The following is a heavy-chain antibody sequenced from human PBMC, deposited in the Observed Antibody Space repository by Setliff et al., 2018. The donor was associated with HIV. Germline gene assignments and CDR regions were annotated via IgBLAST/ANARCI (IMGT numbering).Heavy chain of an antibody. V-gene: IGHV4-34*01. CDR1: GGSLSGYH. CDR3: ARAPGAYYYDSSGYPIGIRFDY. CDR2: INYSGST. J-gene: IGHJ4*02. Sequence: PSETLSLTCGVYGGSLSGYHWSWIRLPPGKGLEWIGEINYSGSTNYNPSLKSRATISVDTSKNQFSLKLSSVTAADTAVYYCARAPGAYYYDSSGYPIGIRFDYWGQGTLVTVSS. D-gene: IGHD3-22*01.